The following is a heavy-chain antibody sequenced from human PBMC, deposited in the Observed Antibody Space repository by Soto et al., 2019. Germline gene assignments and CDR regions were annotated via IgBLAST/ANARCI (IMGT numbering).Heavy chain of an antibody. Sequence: SETLSLTCAVYGGSFSGYYWSWIRQPPGKGLEWIGEINHSGSTNYNPSLKSRVTISVDTSKNQFSLKLSSVTAADTAVDYCASLYNRSSWYYELGSVKYYGMDVWGPGTTVX. D-gene: IGHD6-13*01. CDR3: ASLYNRSSWYYELGSVKYYGMDV. CDR1: GGSFSGYY. CDR2: INHSGST. V-gene: IGHV4-34*01. J-gene: IGHJ6*02.